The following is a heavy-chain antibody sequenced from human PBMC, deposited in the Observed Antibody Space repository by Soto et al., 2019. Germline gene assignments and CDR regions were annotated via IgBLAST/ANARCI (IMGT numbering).Heavy chain of an antibody. CDR1: GFTFSSYN. CDR2: ISSRCTTI. Sequence: QPWGTLRLSCVASGFTFSSYNMNWVRQPPGKGLGRGSYISSRCTTIYSAYSVKRRFSITRDKAKNSMYLQMNSLSDEDTAIYFCASEALCGADYYFFEYWGPGTLVTVSS. D-gene: IGHD2-21*02. J-gene: IGHJ4*02. CDR3: ASEALCGADYYFFEY. V-gene: IGHV3-48*02.